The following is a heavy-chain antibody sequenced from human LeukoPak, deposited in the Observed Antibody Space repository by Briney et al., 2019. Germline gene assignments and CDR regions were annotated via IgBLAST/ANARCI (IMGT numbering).Heavy chain of an antibody. CDR2: ISGPSNNM. Sequence: GGSLRLSCAASGFSITTYNMMWVRQAPGKGLEWISYISGPSNNMYYADSVKGRFTISRDNAMNSLYLQMISLKAEDTAVYYCARDSGGSGSHPDYWGQGTLVTVSS. CDR3: ARDSGGSGSHPDY. J-gene: IGHJ4*02. D-gene: IGHD3-10*01. V-gene: IGHV3-48*04. CDR1: GFSITTYN.